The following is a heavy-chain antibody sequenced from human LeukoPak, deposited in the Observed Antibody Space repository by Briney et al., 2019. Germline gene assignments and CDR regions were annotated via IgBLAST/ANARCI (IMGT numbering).Heavy chain of an antibody. J-gene: IGHJ5*02. V-gene: IGHV4-31*03. CDR3: AGGGGGDWFDP. CDR1: GGSISSGGYY. D-gene: IGHD2-21*01. CDR2: IYYSGST. Sequence: SETLSLTCTVSGGSISSGGYYWSWIRQHPGKGLEWIGYIYYSGSTYYNPSLKSRVTISVDTSKNQFSLKLSSVTAADTAVYFCAGGGGGDWFDPWGQGTLVTVSS.